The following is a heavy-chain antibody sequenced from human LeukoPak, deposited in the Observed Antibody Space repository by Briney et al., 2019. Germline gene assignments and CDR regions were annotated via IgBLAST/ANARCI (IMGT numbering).Heavy chain of an antibody. Sequence: PGGSLRLSCAASGFTMSNNAMSWVRQAPGKGLEWVSAINGGNSDTNYAESVKGRFTISRDNSRNTLYLQMNSLRAEDTAVYYCATDAGAHYDSSGYQPPRHWGQGTLVTVSS. V-gene: IGHV3-23*01. CDR1: GFTMSNNA. J-gene: IGHJ1*01. D-gene: IGHD3-22*01. CDR2: INGGNSDT. CDR3: ATDAGAHYDSSGYQPPRH.